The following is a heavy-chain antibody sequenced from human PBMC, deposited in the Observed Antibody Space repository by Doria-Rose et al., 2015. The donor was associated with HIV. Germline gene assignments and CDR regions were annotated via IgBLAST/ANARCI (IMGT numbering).Heavy chain of an antibody. D-gene: IGHD6-13*01. CDR2: IFSDDER. CDR1: GVSFSSPGMG. V-gene: IGHV2-26*01. Sequence: QITLKESGPVLVKPTETLTLTCTFSGVSFSSPGMGVSWIRQPPGKALEWLANIFSDDERSYKTSLKSRITISRGTSKSQVVLTMTDMDPVDTATYYCARIKSSRWYHKYYFDFWGQGTLVIVSA. CDR3: ARIKSSRWYHKYYFDF. J-gene: IGHJ4*02.